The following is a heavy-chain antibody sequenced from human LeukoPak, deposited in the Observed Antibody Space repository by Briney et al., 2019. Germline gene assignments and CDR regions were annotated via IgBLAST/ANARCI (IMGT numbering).Heavy chain of an antibody. V-gene: IGHV4-59*01. CDR1: GGSISSYY. CDR3: ARDPGLDAFAI. Sequence: PSETLSLTCTVPGGSISSYYWSWIRQPPGKGLEWIGYIYYNGITNYNPSLKSRVTISVDTSKNQFSLKLSSVTAADTALYYCARDPGLDAFAIWGQGTMVTVSS. J-gene: IGHJ3*02. CDR2: IYYNGIT.